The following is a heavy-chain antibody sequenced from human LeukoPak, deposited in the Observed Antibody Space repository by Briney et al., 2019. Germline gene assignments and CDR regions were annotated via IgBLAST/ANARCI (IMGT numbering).Heavy chain of an antibody. V-gene: IGHV3-11*01. CDR2: ISSSGSTI. CDR1: GFTFSDYY. D-gene: IGHD3-10*01. Sequence: GGSLRLSCAASGFTFSDYYMSWIRQAPGKGLEWVSYISSSGSTIYYADSVKGRFTISRDNAKNSLYLQMNSLRAEDTAVYYCARQFTMVRGFDYYYGMDVWGQGTTVTVSS. J-gene: IGHJ6*02. CDR3: ARQFTMVRGFDYYYGMDV.